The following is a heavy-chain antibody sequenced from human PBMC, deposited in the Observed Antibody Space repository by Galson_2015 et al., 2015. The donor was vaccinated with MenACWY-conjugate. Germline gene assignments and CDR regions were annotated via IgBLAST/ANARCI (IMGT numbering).Heavy chain of an antibody. CDR3: ARDLGFYFSHNDCYSPY. CDR2: IKQDGSEK. D-gene: IGHD2-15*01. V-gene: IGHV3-7*03. Sequence: SLRLSCAASGFTFNNYWMSWVRHVPGKGPEWVANIKQDGSEKYYVDSVRGRFTISRDNAKSSLFLQMNSLRAEDTAVYYCARDLGFYFSHNDCYSPYWGQGTLVTVSS. CDR1: GFTFNNYW. J-gene: IGHJ4*02.